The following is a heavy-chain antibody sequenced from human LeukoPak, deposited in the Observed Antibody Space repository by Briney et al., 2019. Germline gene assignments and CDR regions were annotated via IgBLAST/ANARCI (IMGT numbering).Heavy chain of an antibody. CDR3: ARTSPLTDTAMGF. Sequence: SETLSLTCTVSGGSISSYYWSWIRQPPGKGLEWIGYIYYSGSTNYNPSLKSRVAISVDTSKNQFSLKLSSVTAADTAVYYCARTSPLTDTAMGFWGQGTLVTVSS. D-gene: IGHD5-18*01. CDR1: GGSISSYY. J-gene: IGHJ4*02. V-gene: IGHV4-59*01. CDR2: IYYSGST.